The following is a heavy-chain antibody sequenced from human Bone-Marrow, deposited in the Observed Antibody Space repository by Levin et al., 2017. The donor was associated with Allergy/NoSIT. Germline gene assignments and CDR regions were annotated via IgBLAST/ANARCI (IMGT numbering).Heavy chain of an antibody. D-gene: IGHD3-16*01. CDR3: AKDHRGKQSASNFDY. J-gene: IGHJ4*02. V-gene: IGHV3-23*01. CDR1: GFSFGSFA. Sequence: PGGSLRLSCAASGFSFGSFAISWVRQAPGKGLEWVSAISGSGDYTYYADSVRGRFTISRDNSKNTLYLQIDSLRAEDTAVYYCAKDHRGKQSASNFDYWGQGTLVTVSS. CDR2: ISGSGDYT.